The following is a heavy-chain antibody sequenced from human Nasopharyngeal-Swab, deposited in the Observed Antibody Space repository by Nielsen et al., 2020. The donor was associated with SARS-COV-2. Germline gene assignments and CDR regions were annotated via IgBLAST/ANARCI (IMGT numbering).Heavy chain of an antibody. D-gene: IGHD6-6*01. CDR2: IYYSGST. J-gene: IGHJ4*02. CDR3: ARGGAARPGFDY. V-gene: IGHV4-31*02. Sequence: WIRQPPGKGLEWIGYIYYSGSTYYNPSLKSRVTISVDTSKNQFSLKLSSVTAADTAVYYCARGGAARPGFDYWGQETLVTVSS.